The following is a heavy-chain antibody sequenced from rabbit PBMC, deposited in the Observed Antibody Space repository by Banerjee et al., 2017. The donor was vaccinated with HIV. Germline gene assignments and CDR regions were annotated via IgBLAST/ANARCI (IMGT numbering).Heavy chain of an antibody. Sequence: QEQLEESGGDLVKPEGSLTLTCTASGFSFTSSYWICWVRQAPGKGLEWIGCIYTGSGNTYYANWAKGRFTISKTSSTTVTLQMTSLTAADTATYFCARNDFSSAWGADLWGPGTLVTVS. D-gene: IGHD4-1*01. CDR3: ARNDFSSAWGADL. J-gene: IGHJ4*01. CDR2: IYTGSGNT. CDR1: GFSFTSSYW. V-gene: IGHV1S45*01.